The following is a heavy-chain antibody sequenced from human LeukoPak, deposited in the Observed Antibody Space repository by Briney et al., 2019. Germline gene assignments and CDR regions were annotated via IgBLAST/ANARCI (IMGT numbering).Heavy chain of an antibody. D-gene: IGHD3-16*01. Sequence: PGGSLRLSCAASGSTSSSYAMSWVRQAPGKGLEWVAVIWYDGSNKYYADSVKGRFTISRDNSKNTLYLQMNSLRAEDTAVYYCASRLSQGIDYWGQGTLVTVSS. J-gene: IGHJ4*02. V-gene: IGHV3-33*08. CDR3: ASRLSQGIDY. CDR1: GSTSSSYA. CDR2: IWYDGSNK.